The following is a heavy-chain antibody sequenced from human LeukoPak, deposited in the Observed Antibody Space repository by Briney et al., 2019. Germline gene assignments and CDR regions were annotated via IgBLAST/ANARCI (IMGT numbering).Heavy chain of an antibody. V-gene: IGHV4-38-2*01. CDR2: SYHSGST. Sequence: PSETLSLTCAVSGYSISGGYYWAWIRQPPGKGLEWIGQSYHSGSTYSNPSLKSRVTISLDTSNNQFSLRLSSVTAADTAVYYCAKVGAYGDYARHDYWGQGTLVTVSS. CDR1: GYSISGGYY. CDR3: AKVGAYGDYARHDY. D-gene: IGHD4-17*01. J-gene: IGHJ4*02.